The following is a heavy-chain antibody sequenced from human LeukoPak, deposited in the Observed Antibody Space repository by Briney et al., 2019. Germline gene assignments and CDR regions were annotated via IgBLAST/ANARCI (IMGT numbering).Heavy chain of an antibody. CDR2: ISYDGSNK. Sequence: GGSLRLSCAASGFTFSSYAMHWVRQAPGKGLEGVAVISYDGSNKYYADSVKGRFTISRDNSKNTLYLQMNSLRAEDTAVYYCARSYYGSGSQIVGSYYYQGMDVWGQGTTVTVSS. J-gene: IGHJ6*02. CDR3: ARSYYGSGSQIVGSYYYQGMDV. V-gene: IGHV3-30-3*01. CDR1: GFTFSSYA. D-gene: IGHD3-10*01.